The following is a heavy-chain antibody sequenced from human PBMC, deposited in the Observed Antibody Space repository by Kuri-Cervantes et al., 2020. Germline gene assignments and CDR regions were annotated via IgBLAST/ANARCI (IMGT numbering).Heavy chain of an antibody. CDR1: GFTFSDYY. J-gene: IGHJ4*02. V-gene: IGHV3-11*01. CDR3: TRDPYTGYELRKIFDC. CDR2: ISSSGSTI. D-gene: IGHD5-12*01. Sequence: GGSLRLSCAASGFTFSDYYMSWIRQAPGKGLEWVSYISSSGSTIYYADSVKGRFTISRDNAKNSLYLQMNSLRAEDTAVYYCTRDPYTGYELRKIFDCWGQGTLVTVSS.